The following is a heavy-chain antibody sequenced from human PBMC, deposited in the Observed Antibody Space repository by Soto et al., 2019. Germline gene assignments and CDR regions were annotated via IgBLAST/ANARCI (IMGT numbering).Heavy chain of an antibody. CDR1: GYTFTSYG. D-gene: IGHD5-18*01. CDR3: ARAGQLGRGLDYYYGMYV. Sequence: ASVKGYCKACGYTFTSYGISWVRQAPGQGLEWMGWISAYNGDTKYAEKFQGRGTMTRDTSTSTVYMELSSLRSEDTAVYYCARAGQLGRGLDYYYGMYVWAQGSTDPVSA. V-gene: IGHV1-18*01. CDR2: ISAYNGDT. J-gene: IGHJ6*01.